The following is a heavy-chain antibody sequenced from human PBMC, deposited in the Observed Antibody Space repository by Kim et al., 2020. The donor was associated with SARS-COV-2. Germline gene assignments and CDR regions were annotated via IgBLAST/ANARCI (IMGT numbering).Heavy chain of an antibody. J-gene: IGHJ4*02. V-gene: IGHV3-23*01. D-gene: IGHD2-15*01. CDR3: ARALVVVAAIPPYYFDY. Sequence: VKGRFTISRDNSKNTLYLQMNSLRAEDTAVYYCARALVVVAAIPPYYFDYWGQGTLVTVSS.